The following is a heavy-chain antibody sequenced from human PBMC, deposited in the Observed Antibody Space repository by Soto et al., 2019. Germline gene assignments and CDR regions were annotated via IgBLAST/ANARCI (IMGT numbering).Heavy chain of an antibody. CDR2: ISSGSSDT. V-gene: IGHV3-21*01. Sequence: PGGSLRLSCAASGFNFNYYPIHWVRQAPGKGLEWVASISSGSSDTWYADSVKGRFIISRDNAQNSLFLQMNTLRPEDTAMYYCARVAYWGPGTQVTVSS. CDR1: GFNFNYYP. J-gene: IGHJ4*02. CDR3: ARVAY.